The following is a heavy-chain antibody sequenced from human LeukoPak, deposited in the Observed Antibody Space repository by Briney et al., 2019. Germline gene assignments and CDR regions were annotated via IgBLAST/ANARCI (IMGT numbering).Heavy chain of an antibody. CDR2: INPSGGSA. CDR1: GYTFTSYY. J-gene: IGHJ6*02. D-gene: IGHD5-12*01. V-gene: IGHV1-46*01. CDR3: ARDRFKGGYDYYYYGMDV. Sequence: ASVTVSCKAPGYTFTSYYMHWVRQAPGQGLEWVGIINPSGGSATYAQKFQGRVTITRDTSTSTVYMELSSLRSEDTAVYYCARDRFKGGYDYYYYGMDVWGQGTTVTVSS.